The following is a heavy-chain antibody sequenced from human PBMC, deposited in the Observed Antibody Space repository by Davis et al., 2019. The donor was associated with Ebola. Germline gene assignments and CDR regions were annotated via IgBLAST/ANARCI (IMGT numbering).Heavy chain of an antibody. D-gene: IGHD3-10*01. Sequence: GGSLRLSCAASGFTVSSNYMSWVRQAPGKGLEWVSVIYSGGSTYYADSVKGRFTISRDNSKNTLYLQMNSLRAEDTAVYYCARERLWFGELLAFDIWGQGTMVTVSS. J-gene: IGHJ3*02. CDR3: ARERLWFGELLAFDI. V-gene: IGHV3-53*01. CDR1: GFTVSSNY. CDR2: IYSGGST.